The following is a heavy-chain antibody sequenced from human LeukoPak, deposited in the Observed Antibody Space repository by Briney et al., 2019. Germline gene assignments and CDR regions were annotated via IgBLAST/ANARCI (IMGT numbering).Heavy chain of an antibody. Sequence: ASVKVSCKASGYIFISYAMHWVRQAPGQRLEWMGWITAGNGNTKYSQKFQGRVTITRDTSASTDYMELSSLRSEDTAVYYCARDSGEYYFDYWGQGTLVTVSS. CDR3: ARDSGEYYFDY. D-gene: IGHD2-15*01. CDR2: ITAGNGNT. V-gene: IGHV1-3*01. CDR1: GYIFISYA. J-gene: IGHJ4*02.